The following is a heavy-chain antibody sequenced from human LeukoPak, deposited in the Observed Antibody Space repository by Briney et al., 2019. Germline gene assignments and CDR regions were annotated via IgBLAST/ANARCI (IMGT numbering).Heavy chain of an antibody. Sequence: GGSLRLSCAASGFTFDDYGMSWVRQAPGKGLEWVSGINWNGGSTGYADSVKGRFTISRDNAKNSLYLQMNSLRAEDTALHHCARSSITGTTRSRYYGMDVWGQGTTVTVSS. J-gene: IGHJ6*02. V-gene: IGHV3-20*01. D-gene: IGHD1-7*01. CDR1: GFTFDDYG. CDR3: ARSSITGTTRSRYYGMDV. CDR2: INWNGGST.